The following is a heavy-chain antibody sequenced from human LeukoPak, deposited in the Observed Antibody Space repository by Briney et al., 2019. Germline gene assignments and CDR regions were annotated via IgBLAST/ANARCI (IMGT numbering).Heavy chain of an antibody. CDR3: ASSARGDALYNWFDP. V-gene: IGHV6-1*01. D-gene: IGHD2-21*02. Sequence: SQTLSLTCAIAGDRVSNNRAAWNWLRQSQSRGLEWLGSTYYRARWYNDNALSGKTRITINADTSKNRISLQLHSVTLEDTAVYYCASSARGDALYNWFDPWGQGTLVTVSS. CDR1: GDRVSNNRAA. CDR2: TYYRARWYN. J-gene: IGHJ5*02.